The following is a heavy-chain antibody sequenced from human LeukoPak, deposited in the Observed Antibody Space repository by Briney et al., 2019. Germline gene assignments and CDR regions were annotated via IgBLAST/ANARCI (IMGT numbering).Heavy chain of an antibody. CDR2: ITWNTGSI. V-gene: IGHV3-9*01. Sequence: GGSLRLSCAASGFTFDDYAMHWVRQAPGKGLEWVSGITWNTGSIGYADSVKGRFAISRDNAKNSLYLQMNSLRAEDTALYYCAKDRGRLGPVAFDYWGQGTLVTVSS. D-gene: IGHD5-12*01. J-gene: IGHJ4*02. CDR1: GFTFDDYA. CDR3: AKDRGRLGPVAFDY.